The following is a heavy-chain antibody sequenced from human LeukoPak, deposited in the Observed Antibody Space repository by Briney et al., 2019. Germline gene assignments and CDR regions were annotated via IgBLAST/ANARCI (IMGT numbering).Heavy chain of an antibody. CDR3: ARGAWYNSAYTALHYFDY. Sequence: ASVKVSCKASGYTFTSYGINWVRQATGQGLEWMGWMNPNNGNAGYAQKFQDKVTMTRDTSISTAYMELSSLRSEDTAIYYCARGAWYNSAYTALHYFDYWGQGTLVTVSS. V-gene: IGHV1-8*02. D-gene: IGHD6-19*01. CDR2: MNPNNGNA. J-gene: IGHJ4*02. CDR1: GYTFTSYG.